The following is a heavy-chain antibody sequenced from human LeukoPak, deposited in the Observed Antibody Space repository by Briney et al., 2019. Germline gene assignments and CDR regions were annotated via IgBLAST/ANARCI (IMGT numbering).Heavy chain of an antibody. D-gene: IGHD6-13*01. V-gene: IGHV3-74*01. Sequence: GGSLRLSCVASGFTFSKNWMHWVRQAPGKGLVWVSRIQGDGSNTNYADSVKGRFSISRDNAKNTVYLQMNSLRAEDTGIYYCARGTSAGGPISPFDFWGQGTVVTVSS. CDR3: ARGTSAGGPISPFDF. CDR1: GFTFSKNW. J-gene: IGHJ4*02. CDR2: IQGDGSNT.